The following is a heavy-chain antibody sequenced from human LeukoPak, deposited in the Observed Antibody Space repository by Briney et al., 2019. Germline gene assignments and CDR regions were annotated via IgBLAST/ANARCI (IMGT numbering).Heavy chain of an antibody. D-gene: IGHD6-13*01. V-gene: IGHV3-74*01. Sequence: GGSLRLSCVASGFTFSKNWMHWVRQAPGKGLVWVSRIQGDGSNTNYADSVKGRFSISRDNAKNTVYLQMNSLRAEDTGIYYCARGTSAGGPISPFDFWGQGTVVTVSS. CDR3: ARGTSAGGPISPFDF. CDR1: GFTFSKNW. J-gene: IGHJ4*02. CDR2: IQGDGSNT.